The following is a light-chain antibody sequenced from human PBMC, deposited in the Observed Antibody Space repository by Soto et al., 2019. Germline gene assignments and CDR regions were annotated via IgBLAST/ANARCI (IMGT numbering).Light chain of an antibody. CDR1: QSVGNRH. V-gene: IGKV3-20*01. CDR2: GAS. Sequence: ETVLTQSPVTLYFSPGERATLSCRASQSVGNRHVAWFQQTPGQAPRLLIYGASSRATGIPDRFSGSGSGTDFTLTISRLETEDFAVYYCQQYGSSPLIPFGQGTRLEIK. J-gene: IGKJ5*01. CDR3: QQYGSSPLIP.